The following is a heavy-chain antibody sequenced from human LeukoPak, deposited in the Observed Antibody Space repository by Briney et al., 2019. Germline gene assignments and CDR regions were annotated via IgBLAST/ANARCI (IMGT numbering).Heavy chain of an antibody. CDR2: INHSGST. Sequence: SETLSLTCAVYGGSFSGYYWSWIRQPPGKGLEWIGEINHSGSTNYNPSLKSRVTISVDTSKNQFSLKLSSVTAADTAVYYCARGQGLQGAFDIWGQGTMVTVTS. V-gene: IGHV4-34*01. CDR1: GGSFSGYY. D-gene: IGHD4-11*01. J-gene: IGHJ3*02. CDR3: ARGQGLQGAFDI.